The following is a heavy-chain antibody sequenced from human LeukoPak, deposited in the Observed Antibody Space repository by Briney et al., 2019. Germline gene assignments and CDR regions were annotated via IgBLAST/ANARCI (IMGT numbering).Heavy chain of an antibody. CDR1: GFTVGSNY. CDR3: ARALGSGTYYD. V-gene: IGHV3-53*01. CDR2: FYSGDST. Sequence: GGSLRLSCAASGFTVGSNYMTWIRQAPGKGLEWVACFYSGDSTFYADSVEGRFTISRDTSTNTLYLQMNKLTADDTAVYYCARALGSGTYYDWGQGTLVTVS. D-gene: IGHD1-26*01. J-gene: IGHJ4*02.